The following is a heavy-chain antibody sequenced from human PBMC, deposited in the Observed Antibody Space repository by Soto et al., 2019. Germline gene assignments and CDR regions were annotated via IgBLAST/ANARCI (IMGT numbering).Heavy chain of an antibody. J-gene: IGHJ4*02. D-gene: IGHD6-19*01. Sequence: SETLSLTCTVSGGSISSGGYYWSWIRQHPGKGLEWIGYIYYSGGTYYNPSLKSRVTISVDTSKNQFSLKLSSLTAADTAVYYCASVSIGWYSSRERGSTRPDYCGQGTLVTVSS. CDR1: GGSISSGGYY. V-gene: IGHV4-31*03. CDR2: IYYSGGT. CDR3: ASVSIGWYSSRERGSTRPDY.